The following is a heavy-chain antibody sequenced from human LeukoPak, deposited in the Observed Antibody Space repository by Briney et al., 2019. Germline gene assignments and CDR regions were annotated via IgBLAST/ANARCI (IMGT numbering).Heavy chain of an antibody. CDR1: GYTFTGYY. J-gene: IGHJ6*02. CDR3: ASAVVAHYYYYYYGMDV. CDR2: INPNSGGT. V-gene: IGHV1-2*02. Sequence: ASVKVSCKSSGYTFTGYYMHWVRQAPGQGLEWMGWINPNSGGTNYAQKFQGRVTMTRDTSISTAYMELSRLRSDDTAVYYCASAVVAHYYYYYYGMDVWGQGTTVTVSS. D-gene: IGHD2-15*01.